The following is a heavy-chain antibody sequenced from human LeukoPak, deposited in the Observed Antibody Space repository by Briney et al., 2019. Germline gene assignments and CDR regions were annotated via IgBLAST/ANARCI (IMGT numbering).Heavy chain of an antibody. J-gene: IGHJ4*02. CDR3: AKWGDYDVLTGYYVSDY. CDR2: ITGSGGNT. CDR1: GFTFSNYA. D-gene: IGHD3-9*01. Sequence: GGSLRLSCAASGFTFSNYAMSWVRQAPGKGLEWVSAITGSGGNTYYADSVKGRFTISRDNSKNTVFLQMNSLRAEDTAIYYCAKWGDYDVLTGYYVSDYWGQGTLVTVSS. V-gene: IGHV3-23*01.